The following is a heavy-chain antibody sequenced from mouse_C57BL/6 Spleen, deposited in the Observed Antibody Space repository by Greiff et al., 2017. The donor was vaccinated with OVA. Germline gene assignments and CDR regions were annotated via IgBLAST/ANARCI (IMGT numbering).Heavy chain of an antibody. CDR2: IDPSDSET. CDR3: ARRSTTGVFDY. Sequence: QVQLQQPGAELVRPGSSVKLSCKASGYTFTSYWMHWVKQRPIQGLEWIGNIDPSDSETHYNQKFKDKATLTVDKSSSTAYMQLSSLTSEDSAVYYCARRSTTGVFDYWGQGTTLTVAS. J-gene: IGHJ2*01. D-gene: IGHD1-1*01. V-gene: IGHV1-52*01. CDR1: GYTFTSYW.